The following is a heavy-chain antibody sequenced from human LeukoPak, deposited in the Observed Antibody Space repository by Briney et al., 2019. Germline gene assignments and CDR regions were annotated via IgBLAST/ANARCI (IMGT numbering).Heavy chain of an antibody. V-gene: IGHV4-34*01. CDR1: GGSFSGYY. J-gene: IGHJ4*02. Sequence: SETLSLTCAVYGGSFSGYYWSWIRQPPGKGLEWIGEINHSGSTNYNPSLKSRVTISVDTSKNQFSLKLSSVTAADTAVYYCARPMGYSSSWAFDYWGQGTLVTVSS. CDR3: ARPMGYSSSWAFDY. D-gene: IGHD6-13*01. CDR2: INHSGST.